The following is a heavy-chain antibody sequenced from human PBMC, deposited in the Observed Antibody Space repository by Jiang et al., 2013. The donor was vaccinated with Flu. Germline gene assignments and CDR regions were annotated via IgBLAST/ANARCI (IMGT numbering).Heavy chain of an antibody. J-gene: IGHJ6*04. Sequence: QLVESGGGLVQPGGSLRLSCAASGFTFSDYYMSWIRQAPGKGLEWVSYISSSSSYTNYADSVKGRFTISRDNAKNSLYLQMNSLRAEDTAVYYCARIFIGSGSYMRDYYGMDVWGKGTTVTVSS. CDR1: GFTFSDYY. CDR2: ISSSSSYT. V-gene: IGHV3-11*06. CDR3: ARIFIGSGSYMRDYYGMDV. D-gene: IGHD1-26*01.